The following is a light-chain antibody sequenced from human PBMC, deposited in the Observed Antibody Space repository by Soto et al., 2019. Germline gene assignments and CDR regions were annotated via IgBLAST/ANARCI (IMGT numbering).Light chain of an antibody. Sequence: EIVLTQSTAILSMSPGERATLSCRASQSVSSYFAWYQQKPGQTPRLLIYDASNSATGVPARFRGCGSGTYFTLTISSQEPEDLAFYYCQQRRYWPVTFGQGTKVEIK. V-gene: IGKV3-11*01. CDR3: QQRRYWPVT. J-gene: IGKJ1*01. CDR2: DAS. CDR1: QSVSSY.